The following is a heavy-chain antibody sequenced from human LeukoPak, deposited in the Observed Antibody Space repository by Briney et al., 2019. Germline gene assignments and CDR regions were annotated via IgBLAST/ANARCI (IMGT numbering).Heavy chain of an antibody. D-gene: IGHD6-13*01. V-gene: IGHV1-69*04. CDR1: GYTFTDYY. Sequence: SVKVSCKASGYTFTDYYIHWVRQAPGQGLEWMGRIIPILGIANYAQKFQGRVTITADKSTSTAYMELSSLRSEDTAVYYCAREVEVIAAAGTLHYGMDVWAQGTTVTVSS. CDR2: IIPILGIA. J-gene: IGHJ6*02. CDR3: AREVEVIAAAGTLHYGMDV.